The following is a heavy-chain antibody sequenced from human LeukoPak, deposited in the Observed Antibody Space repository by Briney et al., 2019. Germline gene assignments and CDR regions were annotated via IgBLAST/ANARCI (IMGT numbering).Heavy chain of an antibody. CDR1: GYSISSGYY. V-gene: IGHV4-38-2*01. J-gene: IGHJ4*02. D-gene: IGHD6-13*01. CDR3: ARAESYSSSWFDY. Sequence: PSETLSLTCAVFGYSISSGYYWGWIRQPPGKGLEWIGSIYHSGSTYYNPSLKSRVTISVDTSKNQFTLKLSSVTAADTAVYYCARAESYSSSWFDYWGQGTLVTVSS. CDR2: IYHSGST.